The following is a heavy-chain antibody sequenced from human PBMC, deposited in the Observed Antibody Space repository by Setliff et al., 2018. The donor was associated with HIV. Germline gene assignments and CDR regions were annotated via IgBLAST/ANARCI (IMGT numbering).Heavy chain of an antibody. CDR1: GDSITSSYY. D-gene: IGHD2-15*01. Sequence: SETLSLTCTVSGDSITSSYYWGWIRQPPGKGLEWIGYTYNSASTSYNPSLKSRVTISLDTSRNQFSLKLGSVTAADTAMYYCAREHCSGGSCNGFDIWGQGTMVTV. CDR2: TYNSAST. J-gene: IGHJ3*02. CDR3: AREHCSGGSCNGFDI. V-gene: IGHV4-4*09.